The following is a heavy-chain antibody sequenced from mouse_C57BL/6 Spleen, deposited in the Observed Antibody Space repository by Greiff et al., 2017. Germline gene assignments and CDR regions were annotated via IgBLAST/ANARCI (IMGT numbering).Heavy chain of an antibody. V-gene: IGHV2-4*01. CDR1: GFSLTSYG. Sequence: VLLVESGPGLVQPSQCLSITCTVSGFSLTSYGVHWVRQPPGKGLEWLGVICSGGSTDYYAAFISRLSISESNSKSHAFFKMNSLQADDTARFYGAKMAYGSRSFDYWGQGTTLTVSS. D-gene: IGHD1-1*01. J-gene: IGHJ2*01. CDR3: AKMAYGSRSFDY. CDR2: ICSGGST.